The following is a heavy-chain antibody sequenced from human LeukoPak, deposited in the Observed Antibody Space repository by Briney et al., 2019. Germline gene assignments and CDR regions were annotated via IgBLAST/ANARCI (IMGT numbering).Heavy chain of an antibody. D-gene: IGHD3-3*01. Sequence: ASVKVSCKASGFTFTSSAVQWVRQARGQRLEWIGWIVVGSGNTNYAQKFQERVTITRDMSTSTAYMELSSLRSEDTAVYYCAADNRDYDFWSGYLGYYYMDVWGKGTTVTVSS. CDR2: IVVGSGNT. J-gene: IGHJ6*03. CDR3: AADNRDYDFWSGYLGYYYMDV. V-gene: IGHV1-58*01. CDR1: GFTFTSSA.